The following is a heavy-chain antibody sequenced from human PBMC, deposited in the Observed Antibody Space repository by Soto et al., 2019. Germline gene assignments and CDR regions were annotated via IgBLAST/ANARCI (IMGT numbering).Heavy chain of an antibody. D-gene: IGHD4-17*01. V-gene: IGHV3-30*18. CDR1: GFTFSSYG. CDR2: ISYDGSNK. Sequence: QVQLVESGGGVVQPGRSLRLSCAASGFTFSSYGMHWVRQAPGKGLEWVAVISYDGSNKYYADSVKGRFTISRDNSKNTMYLQMNSLRAEDTAVYYCAKDRRGPDGDYNPIHYYHYGMDVWGQGTTVTVSS. CDR3: AKDRRGPDGDYNPIHYYHYGMDV. J-gene: IGHJ6*02.